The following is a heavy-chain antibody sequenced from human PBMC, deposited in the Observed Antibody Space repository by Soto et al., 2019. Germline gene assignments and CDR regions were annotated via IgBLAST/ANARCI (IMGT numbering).Heavy chain of an antibody. CDR1: GGSISSGGYY. V-gene: IGHV4-31*03. D-gene: IGHD3-16*01. CDR2: IYYSGST. CDR3: ARSVKGGYYFDY. Sequence: SETLSLTCTVSGGSISSGGYYWSWIRQHPGKGLEWIGYIYYSGSTYYNPSLKSRVTISVDTSKNQFSLKLSSVTAADTAVYYCARSVKGGYYFDYWGQGTLVTVS. J-gene: IGHJ4*02.